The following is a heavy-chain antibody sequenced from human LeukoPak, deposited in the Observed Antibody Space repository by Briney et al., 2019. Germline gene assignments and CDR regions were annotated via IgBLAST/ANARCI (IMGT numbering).Heavy chain of an antibody. Sequence: SETLSLTCTVSRGFITSHSWGWVRQPPGKGLEWIGHIHYSGTTSYNPSLKSRVTLTSDTSNDQFSLKLSSVTAADTAMYYCARWGVPSFDFWGRGTLVTVSS. J-gene: IGHJ4*02. CDR1: RGFITSHS. CDR2: IHYSGTT. D-gene: IGHD3-16*01. CDR3: ARWGVPSFDF. V-gene: IGHV4-59*11.